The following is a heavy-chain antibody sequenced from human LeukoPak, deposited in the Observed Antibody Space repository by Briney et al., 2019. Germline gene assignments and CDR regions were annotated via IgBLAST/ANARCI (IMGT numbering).Heavy chain of an antibody. Sequence: HGESLKISCKGSGYSFTSYWISWVRQMPGKGLEWMGRIDPSDSYTNYSPSFQGHVTISADKSISTAYLQWSSLKASDTAMYDCARSLYGILTGYYAPFDYWGQGTLVTVSS. CDR1: GYSFTSYW. D-gene: IGHD3-9*01. V-gene: IGHV5-10-1*01. CDR3: ARSLYGILTGYYAPFDY. CDR2: IDPSDSYT. J-gene: IGHJ4*02.